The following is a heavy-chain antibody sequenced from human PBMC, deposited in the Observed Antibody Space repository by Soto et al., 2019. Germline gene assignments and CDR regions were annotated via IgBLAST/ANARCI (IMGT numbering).Heavy chain of an antibody. V-gene: IGHV3-30-3*01. D-gene: IGHD6-19*01. CDR1: GFTFSSYV. CDR2: ISYDGSNK. J-gene: IGHJ6*02. CDR3: AREQWSGASYYYGMDV. Sequence: QVQLVESGGGVVQPGRSLRLSCAASGFTFSSYVMHWVRQAPGKGLEWVAVISYDGSNKYYADSVKGRFTISRDNSKNTLYLQMNSLRADDTAVYYCAREQWSGASYYYGMDVWGQGATVTVSS.